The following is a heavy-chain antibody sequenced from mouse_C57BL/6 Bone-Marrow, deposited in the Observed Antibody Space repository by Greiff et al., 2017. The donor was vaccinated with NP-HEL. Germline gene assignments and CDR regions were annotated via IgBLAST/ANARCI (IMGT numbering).Heavy chain of an antibody. CDR1: GYTFTSYW. CDR2: IHPSDSDT. Sequence: VQLQQPGAELVKPGASVKVSCKASGYTFTSYWMHWVKQRPGQGLEWIGRIHPSDSDTNYNQKFKGKATLTVDKSSSTAYMQLSSLTSEDSAVYYCALYGSRQDYAMDYWGQGTSVTVSS. D-gene: IGHD1-1*01. V-gene: IGHV1-74*01. J-gene: IGHJ4*01. CDR3: ALYGSRQDYAMDY.